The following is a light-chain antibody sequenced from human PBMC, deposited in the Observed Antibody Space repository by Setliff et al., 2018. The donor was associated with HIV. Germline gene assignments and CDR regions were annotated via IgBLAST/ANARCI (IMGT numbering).Light chain of an antibody. CDR1: SSDVGAFDY. J-gene: IGLJ1*01. V-gene: IGLV2-11*01. CDR2: DVT. Sequence: QSVLTQPASVSGSPGQSITISCNGTSSDVGAFDYVSWYQQHPGKAPKLLIYDVTRRPSGVPDRFSGSKSGNTASLTISGLQAEDEADYYCCSYAGSYSYMFGTGTKVTVL. CDR3: CSYAGSYSYM.